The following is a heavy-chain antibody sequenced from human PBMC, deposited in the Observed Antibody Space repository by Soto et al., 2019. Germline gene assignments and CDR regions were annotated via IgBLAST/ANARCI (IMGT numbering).Heavy chain of an antibody. V-gene: IGHV1-8*01. CDR2: MNPNSGNT. Sequence: ASVKVSCKASGYTFTSYDINWVRQATGQGLEWMGWMNPNSGNTGYAQKFQGRVTMTRNTSISTAYMELSSLRSEDTAVYYCARAGYCSGGSCFSSHNWFDLWGQGTLVTVSS. CDR1: GYTFTSYD. D-gene: IGHD2-15*01. J-gene: IGHJ5*02. CDR3: ARAGYCSGGSCFSSHNWFDL.